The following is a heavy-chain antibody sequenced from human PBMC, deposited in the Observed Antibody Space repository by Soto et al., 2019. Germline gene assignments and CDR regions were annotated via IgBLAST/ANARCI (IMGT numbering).Heavy chain of an antibody. D-gene: IGHD3-22*01. CDR3: ARDQGRHYDSSGYNYYYYYGMDV. CDR2: IYYSGST. CDR1: GGSSSSSSYY. V-gene: IGHV4-39*07. J-gene: IGHJ6*02. Sequence: SETLSLTCTVSGGSSSSSSYYWGWIRQPPGKGLEWIGSIYYSGSTYYNPSLKSRVTISVDTSKNQFSLKLSSVTAADTAVYYCARDQGRHYDSSGYNYYYYYGMDVWGQGTTVTVSS.